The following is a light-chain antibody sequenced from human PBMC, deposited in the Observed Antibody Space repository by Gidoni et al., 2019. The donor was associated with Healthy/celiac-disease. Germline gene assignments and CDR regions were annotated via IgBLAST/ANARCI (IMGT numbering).Light chain of an antibody. CDR3: QQSYNTPRYT. Sequence: DIQMTQSPSSLSASVGDRVTITCRASQSISSYLNWYQQKPGKAPKLLIYAASSLQSGVPSRFSGSGSGTDFTLTISSLQPEDFAAYYFQQSYNTPRYTFGQGTKLEIK. J-gene: IGKJ2*01. V-gene: IGKV1-39*01. CDR1: QSISSY. CDR2: AAS.